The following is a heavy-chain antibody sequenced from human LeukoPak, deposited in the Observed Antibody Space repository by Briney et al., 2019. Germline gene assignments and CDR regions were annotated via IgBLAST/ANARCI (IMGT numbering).Heavy chain of an antibody. D-gene: IGHD3-10*01. CDR3: ARSPVGFGEYQYYSDS. J-gene: IGHJ4*02. CDR2: ISGSGGIT. V-gene: IGHV3-23*01. CDR1: GFTFSSYA. Sequence: PGGSLRLSCAASGFTFSSYAMTWVRQAPGKGLEWVSSISGSGGITYYADSVKGRFSISRDNSKSTLYLQMNSLRAEDTAVYFCARSPVGFGEYQYYSDSWGQGTLVTVSS.